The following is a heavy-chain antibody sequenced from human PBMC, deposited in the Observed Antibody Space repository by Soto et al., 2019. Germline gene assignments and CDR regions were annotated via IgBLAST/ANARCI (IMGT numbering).Heavy chain of an antibody. D-gene: IGHD3-16*01. J-gene: IGHJ4*02. Sequence: EVQLVESGGGLVKPGGSLRLSGVGSGFTLMNAWLSWVRQAPGKGLEWVGRLKSETDGGTADYAAPVEGRFNISRDDSKNTLYLQMNSLKSEDTAVYYCMTAPGLNVLFWGQGALVTVSS. CDR2: LKSETDGGTA. CDR1: GFTLMNAW. V-gene: IGHV3-15*01. CDR3: MTAPGLNVLF.